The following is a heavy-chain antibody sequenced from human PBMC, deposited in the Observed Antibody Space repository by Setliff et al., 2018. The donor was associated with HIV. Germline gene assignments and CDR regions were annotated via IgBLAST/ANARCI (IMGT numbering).Heavy chain of an antibody. V-gene: IGHV4-59*11. D-gene: IGHD5-18*01. J-gene: IGHJ4*02. CDR1: GASISSHY. CDR3: AREYSFGQYYFDY. CDR2: IYYSGST. Sequence: LSLTCTVSGASISSHYWSWIRQPPGKGLEWIGYIYYSGSTSYNPSLKSRVTISVDTSKNQFSLSLSSVTAADTAVYYCAREYSFGQYYFDYWGRGTLVTVSS.